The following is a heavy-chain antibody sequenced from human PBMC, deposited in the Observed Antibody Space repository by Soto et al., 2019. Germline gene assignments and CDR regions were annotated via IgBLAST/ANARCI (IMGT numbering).Heavy chain of an antibody. J-gene: IGHJ6*02. V-gene: IGHV1-69*13. CDR3: AREELELGNYYYYAMDV. CDR1: GGTFSSYA. D-gene: IGHD1-7*01. CDR2: IIPIFGTA. Sequence: SVKVSCKASGGTFSSYATSWVRQAPGQGLEWMGGIIPIFGTANYAQKFQGRVTITADESTSTAYMELSSLRSEDTAVYYCAREELELGNYYYYAMDVWGQGTTVTVSS.